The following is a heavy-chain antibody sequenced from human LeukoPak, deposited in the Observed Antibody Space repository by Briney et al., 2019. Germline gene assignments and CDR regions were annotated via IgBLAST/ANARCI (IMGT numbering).Heavy chain of an antibody. J-gene: IGHJ3*02. CDR2: ISAFAGSV. V-gene: IGHV3-11*04. D-gene: IGHD3-3*01. CDR3: ARQESWRGYYSHAFDM. CDR1: GFTFSSYW. Sequence: GGSLRLSCAASGFTFSSYWMSWIRQAPGKGLEWISYISAFAGSVSYADSVKGRFIISRDNAKNSVYLQMNSLRVEDTAVYYCARQESWRGYYSHAFDMWGQGTMATVSS.